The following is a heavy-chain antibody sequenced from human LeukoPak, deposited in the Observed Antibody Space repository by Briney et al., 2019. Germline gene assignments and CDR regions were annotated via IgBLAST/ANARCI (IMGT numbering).Heavy chain of an antibody. Sequence: SETLSLTCTVSGGSISSSSYYWGWIRQPPGKGLEWIGSIYYSGSIYYNPSLKSRVTISVDTSKNQFSLKLSSVTAADTAVYYCARGWRRIAVAANDAFDIWGQGTMVTVSS. V-gene: IGHV4-39*07. CDR3: ARGWRRIAVAANDAFDI. CDR2: IYYSGSI. J-gene: IGHJ3*02. CDR1: GGSISSSSYY. D-gene: IGHD6-19*01.